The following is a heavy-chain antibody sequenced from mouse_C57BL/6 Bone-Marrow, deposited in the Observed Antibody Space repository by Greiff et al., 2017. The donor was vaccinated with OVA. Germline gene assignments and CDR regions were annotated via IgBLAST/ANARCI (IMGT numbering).Heavy chain of an antibody. J-gene: IGHJ2*01. V-gene: IGHV1-4*01. CDR3: ARYGGSSYRFDY. Sequence: QVQLKESGAELARPGASVKMSCKASGYTFTSYTMHWVKQRPGQGLEWIGYINPSSGYTKYNQKFKDKATLTADKSSSTAYMQLSSLTSEDSAVYYCARYGGSSYRFDYWGQGTTLTVSS. CDR2: INPSSGYT. D-gene: IGHD1-1*01. CDR1: GYTFTSYT.